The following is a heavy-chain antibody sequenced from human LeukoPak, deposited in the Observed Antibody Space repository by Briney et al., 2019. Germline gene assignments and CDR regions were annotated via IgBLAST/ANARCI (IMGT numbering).Heavy chain of an antibody. D-gene: IGHD6-13*01. V-gene: IGHV1-69*04. CDR1: GGTFSSYA. Sequence: GASVKVSCKASGGTFSSYAISWVRQAPGQGLEWMGRIIPILGIANYAQKFRGRVTITADKSTSTAYMELSSLRSEDTAVYYCARDLAAAGLDAFDIWGQGAMVTVSS. J-gene: IGHJ3*02. CDR2: IIPILGIA. CDR3: ARDLAAAGLDAFDI.